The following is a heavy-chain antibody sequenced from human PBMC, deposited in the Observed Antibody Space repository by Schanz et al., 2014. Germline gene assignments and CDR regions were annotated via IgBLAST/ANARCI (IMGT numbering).Heavy chain of an antibody. D-gene: IGHD5-12*01. Sequence: VQLLESGGGLVRPGGSLRLSCAASGFTFSSYTMNWVRQAPGKGLEWVAVIRYDGRNKNFVESVKGRFTISRDNSKNTLYLQMNSLRVEDTALYYCAREYSSYGTVYYWGQGTLVTVSS. CDR3: AREYSSYGTVYY. V-gene: IGHV3-30*02. J-gene: IGHJ4*02. CDR2: IRYDGRNK. CDR1: GFTFSSYT.